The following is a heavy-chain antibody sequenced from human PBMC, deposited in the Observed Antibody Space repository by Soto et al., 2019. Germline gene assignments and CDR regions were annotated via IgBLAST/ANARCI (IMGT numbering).Heavy chain of an antibody. CDR3: ARAHITMIVVVTPLQHGMDV. CDR2: INPNSGGT. Sequence: ASVKVSCKASGYTFTGYYMHWVRQAPGQGLEWMGWINPNSGGTNYAQKFQGSVTMTADKSTSTAYMELSRLRSEDTAVYYCARAHITMIVVVTPLQHGMDVWGKGTTVTV. D-gene: IGHD3-22*01. CDR1: GYTFTGYY. J-gene: IGHJ6*04. V-gene: IGHV1-2*02.